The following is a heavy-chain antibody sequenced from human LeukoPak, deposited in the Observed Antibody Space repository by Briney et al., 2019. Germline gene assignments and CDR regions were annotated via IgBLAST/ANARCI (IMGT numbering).Heavy chain of an antibody. CDR3: ARDLGDHIAAAGNHWFDP. J-gene: IGHJ5*02. V-gene: IGHV4-39*07. Sequence: PSETLSLICTVSGDSISSSSYYWGWIRQPPGKGLEWIGNIYYSGSTYYNPSLKSRVTISVDTSKNQFSLKLSSVTAADTAVYYCARDLGDHIAAAGNHWFDPWGQGTLVTVSS. CDR2: IYYSGST. CDR1: GDSISSSSYY. D-gene: IGHD6-13*01.